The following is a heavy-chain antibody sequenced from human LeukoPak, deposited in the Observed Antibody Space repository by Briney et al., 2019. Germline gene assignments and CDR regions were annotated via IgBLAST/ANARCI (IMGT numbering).Heavy chain of an antibody. V-gene: IGHV3-23*01. CDR2: ISAGGST. J-gene: IGHJ4*02. Sequence: PGGSLRLSCAASGFTFSSHAMSWVRQAPGKGLEWVSVISAGGSTYYADSVKGRFTISRDNSKNTLFLQMNSLRAEDTAIYYCAKERDYGPADYWGQGTLVTVSS. CDR3: AKERDYGPADY. CDR1: GFTFSSHA. D-gene: IGHD4/OR15-4a*01.